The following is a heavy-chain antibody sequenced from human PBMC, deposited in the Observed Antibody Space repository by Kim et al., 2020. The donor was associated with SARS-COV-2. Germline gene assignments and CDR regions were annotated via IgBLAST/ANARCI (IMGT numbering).Heavy chain of an antibody. CDR3: SASQVKYGY. V-gene: IGHV3-15*01. CDR1: GFTFNDAW. J-gene: IGHJ4*02. CDR2: IKSRSDGGTT. D-gene: IGHD3-10*01. Sequence: GGSLRLSCAASGFTFNDAWMTWVRQAPGKGLEWVGHIKSRSDGGTTDYAAPVKGRFTISRDDSKNMVYLEMNSLTTEDTAVYYCSASQVKYGYWGQGTLV.